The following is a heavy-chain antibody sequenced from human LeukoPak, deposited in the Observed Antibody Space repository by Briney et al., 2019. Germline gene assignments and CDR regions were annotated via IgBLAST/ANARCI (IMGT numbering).Heavy chain of an antibody. CDR2: ITSSGGDT. D-gene: IGHD3-22*01. CDR3: ARRDYYDSSGYSPLFDY. CDR1: GFTFSSSA. Sequence: GGSLRLSCAASGFTFSSSAMTWVRQAPGKGLEWVSSITSSGGDTYYADSVKGRFTISRDNSKNTLYLQMNSLRAEDTAVYYCARRDYYDSSGYSPLFDYWGQGTLVTVSS. J-gene: IGHJ4*02. V-gene: IGHV3-23*01.